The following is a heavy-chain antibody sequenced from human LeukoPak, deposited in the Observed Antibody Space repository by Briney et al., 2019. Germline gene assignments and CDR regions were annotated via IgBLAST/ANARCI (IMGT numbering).Heavy chain of an antibody. CDR1: GFTFSSYS. V-gene: IGHV3-21*01. CDR2: ISSSSSYI. Sequence: GGSLRLSCAASGFTFSSYSMNWVRQAPGKGLEWVSSISSSSSYIYYADSVKGRFTISRDNSKNTLYLQMNSLRPEDTAVYFCSKEGMSGYGSLDPLDIWGQGTMVIVSS. J-gene: IGHJ3*02. D-gene: IGHD5-12*01. CDR3: SKEGMSGYGSLDPLDI.